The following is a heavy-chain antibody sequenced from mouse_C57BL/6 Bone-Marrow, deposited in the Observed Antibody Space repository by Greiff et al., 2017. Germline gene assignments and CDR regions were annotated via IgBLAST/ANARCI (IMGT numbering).Heavy chain of an antibody. J-gene: IGHJ4*01. CDR3: ARHVSITPYAMDY. Sequence: EVMLVESGGGLVQPGGSLKLSCAASGFTFSDYYMYWVRQTPEKRLEWVAYISNGGGSTYCPDTVKGRFTISRDNAKNTLYLQMSRLKSEDTAMYYCARHVSITPYAMDYWGQGTSVTVSS. CDR2: ISNGGGST. CDR1: GFTFSDYY. V-gene: IGHV5-12*01. D-gene: IGHD1-1*01.